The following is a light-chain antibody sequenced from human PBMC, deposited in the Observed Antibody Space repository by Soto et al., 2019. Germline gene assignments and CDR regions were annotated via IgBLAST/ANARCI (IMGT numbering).Light chain of an antibody. CDR1: QAISSW. Sequence: DIQMTQSPSTLSGSVVDRVTITCRASQAISSWLAWYQQKPGKAPNLLIYDASSLESGVPARFSGGGSGTEFTLTISSLQPDDFSTFYCQQYNNYPWTFGQGTKVDIK. CDR2: DAS. CDR3: QQYNNYPWT. V-gene: IGKV1-5*01. J-gene: IGKJ1*01.